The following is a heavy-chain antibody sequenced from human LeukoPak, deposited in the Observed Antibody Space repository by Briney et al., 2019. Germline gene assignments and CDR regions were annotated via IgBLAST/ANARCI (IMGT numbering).Heavy chain of an antibody. Sequence: ASVKVSCKASGYTFTDYAMHWVRQAPGERLEWMGWINTGKGNTKYSQKFQGRVTVTMDTSASTAYMELSSLRSEDTAVYYCARDHVVGLAPFDPGGQGTLVTVSS. CDR1: GYTFTDYA. CDR3: ARDHVVGLAPFDP. D-gene: IGHD2-15*01. J-gene: IGHJ5*02. V-gene: IGHV1-3*04. CDR2: INTGKGNT.